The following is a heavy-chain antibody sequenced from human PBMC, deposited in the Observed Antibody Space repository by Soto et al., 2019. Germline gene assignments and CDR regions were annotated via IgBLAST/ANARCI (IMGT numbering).Heavy chain of an antibody. CDR2: ISGSGGST. D-gene: IGHD1-26*01. J-gene: IGHJ5*01. CDR3: AKNGWERYHIHQDWFDL. V-gene: IGHV3-23*01. Sequence: LRHSCAASGFTFTSYPMGWVRQAPGQGLEWVSAISGSGGSTYYADSVKGRFTISRDNSKNTLYLQMNSLRAEDTAVYYCAKNGWERYHIHQDWFDLWGQGTLVTVSS. CDR1: GFTFTSYP.